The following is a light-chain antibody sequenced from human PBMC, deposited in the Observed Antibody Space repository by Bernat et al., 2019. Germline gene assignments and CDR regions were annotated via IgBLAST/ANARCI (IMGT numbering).Light chain of an antibody. J-gene: IGLJ3*02. CDR3: NSRDSSGNHWV. Sequence: SSELTQDPAVSVALGQTVRITCQGDSLRSYYASWYQQKPGQAPVLVIYGKNNLPSGIPDRSSGSSPGNTASLTITGAQAEDEADYYCNSRDSSGNHWVFGGGTKLTVL. CDR1: SLRSYY. V-gene: IGLV3-19*01. CDR2: GKN.